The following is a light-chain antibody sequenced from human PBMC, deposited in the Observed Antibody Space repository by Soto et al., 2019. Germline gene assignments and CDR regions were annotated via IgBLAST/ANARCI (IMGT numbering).Light chain of an antibody. V-gene: IGKV3-15*01. CDR3: QQYNNWPWT. Sequence: DIVMTQSPDSLAVSPGERATLSCRASQSVSSNLAWYQQKPGQAPRLLIYGASTRATDIPARFSGSGSGTEFTLTISSLQSEDFAVYYCQQYNNWPWTFGQGTKVEIK. J-gene: IGKJ1*01. CDR2: GAS. CDR1: QSVSSN.